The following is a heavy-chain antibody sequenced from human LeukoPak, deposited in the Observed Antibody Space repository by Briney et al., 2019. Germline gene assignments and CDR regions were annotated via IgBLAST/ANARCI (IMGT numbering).Heavy chain of an antibody. CDR2: IIPIFGTA. CDR3: AIRSSGYFRFDY. Sequence: SVKVSCKASGYTFTSYDINWVRQAPGQGLEWMGGIIPIFGTANYAQKFQGRVTITTDESTSTAYMELSSLRSEDTAVYYCAIRSSGYFRFDYWGQGTLVTVSS. D-gene: IGHD3-22*01. V-gene: IGHV1-69*05. CDR1: GYTFTSYD. J-gene: IGHJ4*02.